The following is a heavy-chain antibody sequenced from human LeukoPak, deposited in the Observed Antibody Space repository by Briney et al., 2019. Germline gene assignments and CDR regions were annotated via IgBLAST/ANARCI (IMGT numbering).Heavy chain of an antibody. Sequence: GGSLRLSCAASGFTFSSYSMNWVRQAPGKGLEWVSFISSSSDYIYYADSVKGRFTISRDNAKKSLYLQMNSLRAEDTAVYYCASGVNYFDYWGQGTLVTVSS. CDR2: ISSSSDYI. D-gene: IGHD3-3*01. J-gene: IGHJ4*02. CDR3: ASGVNYFDY. CDR1: GFTFSSYS. V-gene: IGHV3-21*01.